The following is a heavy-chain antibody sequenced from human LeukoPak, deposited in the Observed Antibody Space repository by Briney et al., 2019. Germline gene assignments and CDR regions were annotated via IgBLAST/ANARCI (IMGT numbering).Heavy chain of an antibody. Sequence: PSETLSLTCTVSGGSISSYYWSWIRQPPGKGLEWIGYIYCSGSTNYNPSLKSRVTISVDTSKNQFSLKLSSVTAADTAVYYCARCYCSGGSCTSPGDYYYMDVWGKGTTVTVSS. J-gene: IGHJ6*03. CDR3: ARCYCSGGSCTSPGDYYYMDV. D-gene: IGHD2-15*01. CDR1: GGSISSYY. CDR2: IYCSGST. V-gene: IGHV4-59*01.